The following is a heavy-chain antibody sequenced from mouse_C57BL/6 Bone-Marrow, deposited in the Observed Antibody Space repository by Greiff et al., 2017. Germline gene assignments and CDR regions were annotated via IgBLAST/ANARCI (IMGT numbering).Heavy chain of an antibody. CDR3: AIITTVDYFDY. V-gene: IGHV1-26*01. Sequence: VQLKQSGPELVKPGASVKISCKASGYTFTDYYMNWVKQSHGKSLEWIGDINPNNGGTSYNQKFKGKATLTVDKSSSTAYMELRSLTSEDSAVYYCAIITTVDYFDYWGQGTTLTVSS. CDR2: INPNNGGT. CDR1: GYTFTDYY. J-gene: IGHJ2*01. D-gene: IGHD1-1*01.